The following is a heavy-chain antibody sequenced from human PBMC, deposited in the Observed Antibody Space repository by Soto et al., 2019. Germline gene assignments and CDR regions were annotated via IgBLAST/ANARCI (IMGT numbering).Heavy chain of an antibody. J-gene: IGHJ4*02. V-gene: IGHV3-15*07. Sequence: EVQLVESGGGLVKPGGSLRLSCAASGFTFSNAWMNWVRQAPGKGLEWVGRIKSKIDGGTTDYAAPVKGRFTISRDDSKNTLYLQMNSLKTEDTAVYYCTTHPFLLNWGKGTLVTVSS. CDR1: GFTFSNAW. CDR2: IKSKIDGGTT. CDR3: TTHPFLLN.